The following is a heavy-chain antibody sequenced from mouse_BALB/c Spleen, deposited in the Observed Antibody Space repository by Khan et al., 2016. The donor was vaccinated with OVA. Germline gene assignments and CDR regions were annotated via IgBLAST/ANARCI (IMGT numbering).Heavy chain of an antibody. CDR1: GYTFRNNG. CDR3: ARVRYNGSMDS. J-gene: IGHJ4*01. D-gene: IGHD2-14*01. CDR2: INTYTGES. Sequence: LVESGPELKKPGETVKISCKASGYTFRNNGMNWVKQAPGKGLKWMGWINTYTGESTYADDFKGRFAFSLETSANTAYLQINNLKNEDTSTYFCARVRYNGSMDSWGQGTSVTVSS. V-gene: IGHV9-3-1*01.